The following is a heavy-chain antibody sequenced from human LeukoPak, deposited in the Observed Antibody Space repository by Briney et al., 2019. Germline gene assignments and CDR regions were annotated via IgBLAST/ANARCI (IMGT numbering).Heavy chain of an antibody. CDR3: ARGTDAYKGGNY. D-gene: IGHD5-24*01. Sequence: PSQTLSLTCTVSGGSISSGSYYWSWIRQPAGKGLEWIGEISHSEGIHYNPSLKSRVTMSLDTSKNQFSLKLSSVTAADTAVYYCARGTDAYKGGNYWGQGTLVTVSS. CDR1: GGSISSGSYY. V-gene: IGHV4-61*09. CDR2: ISHSEGI. J-gene: IGHJ4*02.